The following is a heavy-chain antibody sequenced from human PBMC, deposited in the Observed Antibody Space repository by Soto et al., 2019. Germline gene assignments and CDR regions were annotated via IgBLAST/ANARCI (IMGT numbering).Heavy chain of an antibody. Sequence: EVQLVESGGGLVKPGGSLRLSCAASGFTFSSYSMNWVRQAPGKGLEWVSCISSSSSYIYYADSVKGRFTISRDNAKNSLYLQMNSLRAEDTAVYYCAGVGTAARPTVTYYYYYMDVWGKGTTVTVSS. CDR1: GFTFSSYS. D-gene: IGHD6-6*01. CDR2: ISSSSSYI. CDR3: AGVGTAARPTVTYYYYYMDV. J-gene: IGHJ6*03. V-gene: IGHV3-21*01.